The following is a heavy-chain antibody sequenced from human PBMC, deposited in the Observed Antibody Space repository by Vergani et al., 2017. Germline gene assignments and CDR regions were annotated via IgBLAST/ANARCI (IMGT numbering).Heavy chain of an antibody. CDR1: GGSISRYY. V-gene: IGHV4-59*01. Sequence: QVQLQESGPGLVKPSETLSLTCTVSGGSISRYYWSWIRQPPGKGLEWIGYIYYSGSTNYNPSLKSRVTISVDTSKNQFPLKLSSVTAADTAVYYCAGGRNSATRWFDPWGQGTLVTVSS. CDR2: IYYSGST. D-gene: IGHD4-23*01. J-gene: IGHJ5*02. CDR3: AGGRNSATRWFDP.